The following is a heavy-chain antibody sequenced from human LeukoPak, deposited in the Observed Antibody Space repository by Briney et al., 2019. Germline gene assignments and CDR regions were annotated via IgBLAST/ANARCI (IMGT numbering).Heavy chain of an antibody. D-gene: IGHD3-16*01. Sequence: ASVKVSCKASGYTFTSYYMHWVRQAPGQGLEWMGIINPSGGSTSYAQKFQGRVAMTRDTSTSTVYMELSSLRSEDTAVYYCARPQLGRAFDIWGQGTMVTVSS. CDR3: ARPQLGRAFDI. CDR2: INPSGGST. J-gene: IGHJ3*02. CDR1: GYTFTSYY. V-gene: IGHV1-46*01.